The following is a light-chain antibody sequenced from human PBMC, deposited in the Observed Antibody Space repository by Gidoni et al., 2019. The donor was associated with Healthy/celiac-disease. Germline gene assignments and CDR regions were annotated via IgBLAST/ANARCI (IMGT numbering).Light chain of an antibody. Sequence: VIWMTQSPSLLSASTGDRVTISCQMSQGISSYLDWYQQKPGKAPELLIYAASTLQSGVPSRFSGSGSGTDFTLTISCLQSEDFATYYCQQYYNFPRTFGQGTKVEIK. CDR2: AAS. V-gene: IGKV1D-8*03. J-gene: IGKJ1*01. CDR3: QQYYNFPRT. CDR1: QGISSY.